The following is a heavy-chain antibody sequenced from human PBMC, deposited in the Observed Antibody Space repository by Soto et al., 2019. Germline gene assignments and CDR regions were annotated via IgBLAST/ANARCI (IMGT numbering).Heavy chain of an antibody. J-gene: IGHJ4*02. CDR1: GFTFSSNA. CDR2: ISDTGFST. CDR3: AKVGLYGDYGLFFDS. V-gene: IGHV3-23*01. D-gene: IGHD4-17*01. Sequence: GGSLRLSCAASGFTFSSNAMSWVRQAPGKGLEWVSGISDTGFSTYYAESVKGRFTISRDNSKSTVSLQMDSLRAEDTAVYYCAKVGLYGDYGLFFDSWGQGALVTVSS.